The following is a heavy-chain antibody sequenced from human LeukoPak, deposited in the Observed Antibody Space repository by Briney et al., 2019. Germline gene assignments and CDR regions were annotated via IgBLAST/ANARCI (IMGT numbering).Heavy chain of an antibody. D-gene: IGHD3-22*01. CDR1: GFTFTTYD. V-gene: IGHV3-48*01. CDR3: ARDRGSYYYDSSGYQDDY. CDR2: ISSSSSTI. Sequence: GGSLRLSCSASGFTFTTYDMTWVRQAPGKGLEWVSYISSSSSTIYYADSVKGRFTISRDNAKNSLYLQMNSLRAEDTAVYYCARDRGSYYYDSSGYQDDYWGQGTLVTVSS. J-gene: IGHJ4*02.